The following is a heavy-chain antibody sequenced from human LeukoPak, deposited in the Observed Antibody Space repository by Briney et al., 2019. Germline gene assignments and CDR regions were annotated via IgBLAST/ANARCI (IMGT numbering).Heavy chain of an antibody. CDR1: GASINSGSNY. CDR3: ARAVAATRLPGY. D-gene: IGHD2-15*01. V-gene: IGHV4-39*07. J-gene: IGHJ4*02. CDR2: IYSSGST. Sequence: SETLSLTCRVSGASINSGSNYWGWIRQPPGKTLEWIGSIYSSGSTYYNPSLKSRVIIIIDTPKNHFSLTLSSVTAADTAVYYCARAVAATRLPGYWGQGTLVTVSS.